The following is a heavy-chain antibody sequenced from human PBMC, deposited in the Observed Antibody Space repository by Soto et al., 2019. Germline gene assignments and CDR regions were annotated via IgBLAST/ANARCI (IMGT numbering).Heavy chain of an antibody. D-gene: IGHD6-19*01. CDR2: VYYSGST. CDR1: GGSISIITYY. J-gene: IGHJ5*02. V-gene: IGHV4-39*01. Sequence: SETLSLTCTVSGGSISIITYYWGWIRQPPGKGLEWIGSVYYSGSTYYNPSLKSRVTISVDTSKNQFSLKLSSVTAADTAVYHCARHGQLYNSGWYLNWFDLWGQGPLVTVSS. CDR3: ARHGQLYNSGWYLNWFDL.